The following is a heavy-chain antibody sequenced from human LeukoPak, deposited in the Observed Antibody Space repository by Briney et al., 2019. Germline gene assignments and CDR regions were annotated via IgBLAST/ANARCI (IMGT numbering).Heavy chain of an antibody. Sequence: GGSLRLSCAASGFTFSSYSMNWVRQAPGKGLEWVSSISSSSSYIYYADSVKGRFTISRDNAKNSLYLQMNSLRAEDTAAYYCARGLMTTVTTFPHWGQGTLVTVSS. V-gene: IGHV3-21*04. J-gene: IGHJ1*01. CDR1: GFTFSSYS. CDR2: ISSSSSYI. CDR3: ARGLMTTVTTFPH. D-gene: IGHD4-17*01.